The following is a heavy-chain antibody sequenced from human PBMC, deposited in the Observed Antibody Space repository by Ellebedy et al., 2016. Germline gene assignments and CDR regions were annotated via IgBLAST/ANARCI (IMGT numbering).Heavy chain of an antibody. CDR3: ARDRTLLEYFFGH. CDR2: ISAGSDTT. D-gene: IGHD2/OR15-2a*01. J-gene: IGHJ4*02. V-gene: IGHV3-23*01. CDR1: GFNFNTFF. Sequence: GGSLRLXXTASGFNFNTFFMSWVRQAPGKGLEWVSTISAGSDTTRLADSVKGRFTISRDSSKKTLYLQMNNLRAEDTAVYYCARDRTLLEYFFGHWGQGTLVTVSS.